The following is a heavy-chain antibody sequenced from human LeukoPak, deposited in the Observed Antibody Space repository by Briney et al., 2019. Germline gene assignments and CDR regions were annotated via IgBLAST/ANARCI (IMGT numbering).Heavy chain of an antibody. CDR2: TSDRGDYT. J-gene: IGHJ4*02. CDR1: GFTFTSYS. Sequence: GGSLRLSCAASGFTFTSYSMSWVRQAPGKGLEWVSGTSDRGDYTYYADSVKGRFTISRDNSNNTLYLQMNSLRAGDTAVYYCAKGVATNPWNYFDNWGQGTLVTVSS. D-gene: IGHD5-12*01. V-gene: IGHV3-23*01. CDR3: AKGVATNPWNYFDN.